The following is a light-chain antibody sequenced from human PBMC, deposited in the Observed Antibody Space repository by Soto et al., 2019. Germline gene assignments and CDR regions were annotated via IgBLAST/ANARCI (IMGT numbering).Light chain of an antibody. CDR1: SDDVGGYNY. V-gene: IGLV2-14*01. J-gene: IGLJ3*02. CDR3: SSYTRSSTWV. CDR2: EVS. Sequence: QSALTQPASVSGSPGQSITISCTGNSDDVGGYNYVSWYQQYPGKAPQLIIYEVSNRPSGVSNRFSGSKSVNTASLTISGLRAEDEADYYCSSYTRSSTWVFGGGTKLTVL.